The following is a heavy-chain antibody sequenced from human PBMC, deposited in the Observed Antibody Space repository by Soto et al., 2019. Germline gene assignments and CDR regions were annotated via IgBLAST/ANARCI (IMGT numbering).Heavy chain of an antibody. CDR1: GGTFSSYA. CDR2: IIPIFGTA. D-gene: IGHD1-1*01. V-gene: IGHV1-69*13. Sequence: SVKVSWKASGGTFSSYAISWVRQAPGQGLEWMGGIIPIFGTANYAQKFQGRVTITADESTSTAYMELSSLRSENTAVYYCASRYPQGALPNYDAFDIWGQGTMVTVSS. J-gene: IGHJ3*02. CDR3: ASRYPQGALPNYDAFDI.